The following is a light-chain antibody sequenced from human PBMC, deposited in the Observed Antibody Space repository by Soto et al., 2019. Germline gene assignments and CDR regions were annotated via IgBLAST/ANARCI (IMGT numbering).Light chain of an antibody. J-gene: IGKJ1*01. V-gene: IGKV2-28*01. Sequence: DIVMTQSPLSLPVTPGEPASISCRSSQSLLHSNGYNYLDWYLQKPGQSPQLLIYLGSNRASGVPDRFSGSGSGTYFTLKISRVEAEDVGVYYCMQALPTPRTLGQVTKVEIK. CDR1: QSLLHSNGYNY. CDR3: MQALPTPRT. CDR2: LGS.